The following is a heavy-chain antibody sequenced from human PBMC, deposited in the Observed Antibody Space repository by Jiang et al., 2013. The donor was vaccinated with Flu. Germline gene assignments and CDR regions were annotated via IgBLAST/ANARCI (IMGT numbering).Heavy chain of an antibody. Sequence: SGAEVKKPGASVKVSCKASGYTFTGYYMHWVRQAPGQGLEWMGWINPNSGGTNYAQKFQGWVTMTRDTSISTAYMELSRLRSDDTAVYYCARVYGYCSSTSCGPYGMDVWGQGTTVTVSS. V-gene: IGHV1-2*04. CDR1: GYTFTGYY. CDR2: INPNSGGT. CDR3: ARVYGYCSSTSCGPYGMDV. D-gene: IGHD2-2*03. J-gene: IGHJ6*02.